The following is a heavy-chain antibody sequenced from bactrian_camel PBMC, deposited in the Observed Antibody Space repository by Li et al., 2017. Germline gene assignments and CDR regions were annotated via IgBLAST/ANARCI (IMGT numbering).Heavy chain of an antibody. Sequence: HVQLVESGGGSVQAGGSLRLSCAATGYTYSTYCMGWFRQAPGKEREGVAGIDSDGSTSYADSVKGRFTISKDNAKNILYLQMNRLKPEDTAMYYCAFIRAVGACSGGHLPRPSEFHYWGQGTQVTVS. CDR1: GYTYSTYC. J-gene: IGHJ4*01. D-gene: IGHD2*01. V-gene: IGHV3S26*01. CDR3: AFIRAVGACSGGHLPRPSEFHY. CDR2: IDSDGST.